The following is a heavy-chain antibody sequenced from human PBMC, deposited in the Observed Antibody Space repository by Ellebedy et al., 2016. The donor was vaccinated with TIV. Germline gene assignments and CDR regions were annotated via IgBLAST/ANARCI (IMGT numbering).Heavy chain of an antibody. Sequence: PGGSLRLSCAASGFTFSTYSMNWVRQAPGKGLEWVSYISGSTASVYYADSVKGRFTISRDKANNSLYLDMTSLRDDDTAVYYCAREMRSPDWTKSKWYGALDNWGQGTLVTVAS. CDR2: ISGSTASV. D-gene: IGHD3-10*01. CDR1: GFTFSTYS. V-gene: IGHV3-48*02. J-gene: IGHJ4*02. CDR3: AREMRSPDWTKSKWYGALDN.